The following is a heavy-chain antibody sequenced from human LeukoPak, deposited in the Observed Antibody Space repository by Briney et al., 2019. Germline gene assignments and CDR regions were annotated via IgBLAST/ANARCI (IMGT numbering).Heavy chain of an antibody. CDR1: GGSISSYY. CDR3: ARRGSSWDYFDY. Sequence: SETLSLTRTVSGGSISSYYWSWIRQPPGKGLEWIGYIYYSGSTNYNPSLKSRVTISVDMSKNQFSLKLSSVTAADTAVYYCARRGSSWDYFDYWGQGALVTVSS. V-gene: IGHV4-59*01. D-gene: IGHD6-6*01. CDR2: IYYSGST. J-gene: IGHJ4*02.